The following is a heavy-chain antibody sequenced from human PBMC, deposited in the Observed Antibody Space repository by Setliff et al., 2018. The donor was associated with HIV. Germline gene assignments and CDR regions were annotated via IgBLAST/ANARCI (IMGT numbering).Heavy chain of an antibody. CDR1: GGSFSGYY. CDR2: INHSGST. J-gene: IGHJ6*02. D-gene: IGHD2-2*01. CDR3: ARTPYSSSSDV. V-gene: IGHV4-34*01. Sequence: SETLSLTCAVYGGSFSGYYWSWIRQPPGKGLEWIGEINHSGSTNYNPSLKSRVTISVDTSKNQFSLKLSSVTAADTAVYYCARTPYSSSSDVWGQGTTVTVSS.